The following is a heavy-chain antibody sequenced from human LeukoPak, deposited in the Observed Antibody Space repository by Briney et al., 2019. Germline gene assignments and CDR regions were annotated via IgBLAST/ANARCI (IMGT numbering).Heavy chain of an antibody. J-gene: IGHJ4*02. Sequence: PGGSLRLSCAASVFTFSSYSRNCVRQSPGKGLEGVSSISSSSSYIYYADSAKGRFTISRDNAKNSLYLQMNSLRAEDTAVYYCARDPRSWYYFDYWGQGTLVTVSS. D-gene: IGHD6-13*01. V-gene: IGHV3-21*01. CDR1: VFTFSSYS. CDR2: ISSSSSYI. CDR3: ARDPRSWYYFDY.